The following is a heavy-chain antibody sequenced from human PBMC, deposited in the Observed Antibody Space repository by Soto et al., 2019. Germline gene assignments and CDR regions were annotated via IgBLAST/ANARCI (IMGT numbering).Heavy chain of an antibody. CDR2: ISAYNGNT. D-gene: IGHD1-26*01. V-gene: IGHV1-18*01. CDR1: GYTFTSYG. J-gene: IGHJ4*02. Sequence: VKVSCKASGYTFTSYGISWVRRAPGQGLEWMGWISAYNGNTNYAQKLQGRVTMTTDKSTSTAYMELRSLRSDDTAVYYCARESYYDYYFDYWGEGTLVTVSS. CDR3: ARESYYDYYFDY.